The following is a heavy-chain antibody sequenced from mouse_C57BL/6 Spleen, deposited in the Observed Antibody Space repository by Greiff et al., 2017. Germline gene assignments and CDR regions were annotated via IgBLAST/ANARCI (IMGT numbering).Heavy chain of an antibody. J-gene: IGHJ2*01. V-gene: IGHV1-22*01. CDR3: ATHLDY. CDR2: INPNNGGT. Sequence: VQLQQPGPELVKPGASVKMSCKASGYTFTDYNMHWVKQSHGQSLEWIGKINPNNGGTSYNQKFKGKATLTVNKSSSTAYMEFRILTSEVAAVYYCATHLDYWGQGTTLTVSS. CDR1: GYTFTDYN.